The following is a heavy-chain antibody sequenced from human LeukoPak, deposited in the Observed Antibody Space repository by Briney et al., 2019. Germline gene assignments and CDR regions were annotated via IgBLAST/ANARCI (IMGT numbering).Heavy chain of an antibody. CDR2: IDYNGSP. V-gene: IGHV4-59*12. CDR1: GGSINNNY. CDR3: ARGLPLYYYGSGSYKYGMDV. D-gene: IGHD3-10*01. Sequence: KPSETLSLTCIVSGGSINNNYWAWIRQPPGKGLEWIGYIDYNGSPNYNPSLKSRLSIELGTPKNRFSLKLSSVTAADTAVYYCARGLPLYYYGSGSYKYGMDVWGQGTTVTVSS. J-gene: IGHJ6*02.